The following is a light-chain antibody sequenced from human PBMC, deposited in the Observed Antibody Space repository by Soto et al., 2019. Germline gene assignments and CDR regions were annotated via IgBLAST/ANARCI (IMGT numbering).Light chain of an antibody. CDR3: QQRSNWWT. V-gene: IGKV3D-20*02. CDR1: QSVSNNY. J-gene: IGKJ1*01. Sequence: IVLTQSPGTLSLSPGERATLSCRASQSVSNNYLAWYQQKPGQAPRLLIYDASTRATGIPARFSGSGSGTEFTLTISSLQSEDFAVYYCQQRSNWWTFGQGTKVDIK. CDR2: DAS.